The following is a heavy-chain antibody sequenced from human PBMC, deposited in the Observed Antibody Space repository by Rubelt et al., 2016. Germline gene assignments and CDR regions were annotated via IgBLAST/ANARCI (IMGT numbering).Heavy chain of an antibody. CDR1: GGSISSHNW. CDR3: AGQLYDYPYYFDC. J-gene: IGHJ4*02. D-gene: IGHD5-12*01. Sequence: QVQLQESGPGLVKPSGTLSLTCAVSGGSISSHNWWSWVRQPPGKGLEWIGEIYHSGSTNYIPSLKSRVTISGDKAKNPLSLGASSVTAAETAVDYCAGQLYDYPYYFDCWGQGTLVTVSS. V-gene: IGHV4-4*02. CDR2: IYHSGST.